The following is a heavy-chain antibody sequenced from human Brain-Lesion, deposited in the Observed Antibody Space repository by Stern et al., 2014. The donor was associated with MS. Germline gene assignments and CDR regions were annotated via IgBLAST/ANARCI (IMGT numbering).Heavy chain of an antibody. D-gene: IGHD3-3*01. J-gene: IGHJ6*02. Sequence: VQLVESGAEVKQPGASVKVSCKTSGYIFPGYYIHWVRQAPGQGLEWMAWINPNTGGTKYAQKVQGRVTMSRDTSISTAYVELSSLTSDDTAVYYCARDQRGITIFGVVTDYYYLGMDVWGQGTTVTVSS. CDR1: GYIFPGYY. V-gene: IGHV1-2*02. CDR3: ARDQRGITIFGVVTDYYYLGMDV. CDR2: INPNTGGT.